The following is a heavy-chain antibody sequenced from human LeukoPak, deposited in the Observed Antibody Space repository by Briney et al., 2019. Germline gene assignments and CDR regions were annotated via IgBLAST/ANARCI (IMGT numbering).Heavy chain of an antibody. Sequence: GASVKVSCKAFGYTFTSYDINWVRQATGQGLEWMGWMNPNSGNTGYAQKFQGRATMTRNTSISTAYMELSSLRSEDTAVYYCARGTGDYAFDDYWGQGTLVTVSS. V-gene: IGHV1-8*01. D-gene: IGHD4-17*01. CDR1: GYTFTSYD. CDR3: ARGTGDYAFDDY. CDR2: MNPNSGNT. J-gene: IGHJ4*02.